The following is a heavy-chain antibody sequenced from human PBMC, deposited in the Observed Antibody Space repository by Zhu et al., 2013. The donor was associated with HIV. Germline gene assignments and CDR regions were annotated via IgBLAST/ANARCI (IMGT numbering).Heavy chain of an antibody. D-gene: IGHD4-17*01. J-gene: IGHJ6*02. CDR3: ARAPFYGDYVLGYGMDV. CDR2: ISSSGSTI. CDR1: GFTFSSYE. Sequence: EVQLVESGGGLVQPGGSLRLSCAASGFTFSSYEMNWVRQAPGKGLEWVSYISSSGSTIYYADSVKGRFTISRDNAKNSLYLQMNSLRAEDTAVYYCARAPFYGDYVLGYGMDVWGQGTTVTVSS. V-gene: IGHV3-48*03.